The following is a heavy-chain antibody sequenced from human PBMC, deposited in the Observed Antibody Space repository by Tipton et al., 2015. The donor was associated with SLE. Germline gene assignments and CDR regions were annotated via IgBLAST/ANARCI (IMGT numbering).Heavy chain of an antibody. CDR1: GFTFSSYA. V-gene: IGHV4-34*01. CDR2: INHSGST. CDR3: AGGYSGYSLGAFDI. D-gene: IGHD5-12*01. Sequence: LRLSCAASGFTFSSYAMSWVRQAPGKGLEWVGEINHSGSTNYNPSLKSRVTISVDTSKNQFSLKLSSVTAADTAVYYCAGGYSGYSLGAFDIWGQGTMVTVSS. J-gene: IGHJ3*02.